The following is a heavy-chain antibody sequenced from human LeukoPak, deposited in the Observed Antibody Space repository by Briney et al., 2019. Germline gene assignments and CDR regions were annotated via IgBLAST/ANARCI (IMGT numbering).Heavy chain of an antibody. V-gene: IGHV3-21*01. CDR3: ASGDSSGYYVPFDY. D-gene: IGHD3-22*01. Sequence: GGSLRLSCAASGFTFSSYSMNWVRQAPGKGLEWVSSISSSSSYICYADSVKGRFTISRDNAKNSLYLQMNSLRAEDTAVYYCASGDSSGYYVPFDYWGQGTLVTVSS. J-gene: IGHJ4*02. CDR2: ISSSSSYI. CDR1: GFTFSSYS.